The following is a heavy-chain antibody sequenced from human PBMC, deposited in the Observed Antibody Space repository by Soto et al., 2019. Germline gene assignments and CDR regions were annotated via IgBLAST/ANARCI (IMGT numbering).Heavy chain of an antibody. D-gene: IGHD2-15*01. Sequence: QITLKESGPTLVKPTQTLTLTCTCSGISLSTRGVGLGWIRQPPGKALEWLTVIYWNENKYYSPFLRSRLTIIRDTSKNQVVLTMTDMDPVDTATYYCARTVPPLRTPLRGFDLWGHGTTVTVSS. V-gene: IGHV2-5*01. J-gene: IGHJ3*01. CDR2: IYWNENK. CDR1: GISLSTRGVG. CDR3: ARTVPPLRTPLRGFDL.